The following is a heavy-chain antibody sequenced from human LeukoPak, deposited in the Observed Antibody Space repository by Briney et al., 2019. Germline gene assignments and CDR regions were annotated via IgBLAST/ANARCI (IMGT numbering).Heavy chain of an antibody. CDR3: ARDRSRIAVAGPTKAFDI. D-gene: IGHD6-19*01. CDR1: GYTFTSYG. J-gene: IGHJ3*02. Sequence: GASVKVSCKASGYTFTSYGISWVRQAPGQGLEWMGWISAYNGNTNYAQKLQGRVTMTTDTSTSTAYMELRSLGSDDTAVYYCARDRSRIAVAGPTKAFDIWGQGTMVTVSS. CDR2: ISAYNGNT. V-gene: IGHV1-18*01.